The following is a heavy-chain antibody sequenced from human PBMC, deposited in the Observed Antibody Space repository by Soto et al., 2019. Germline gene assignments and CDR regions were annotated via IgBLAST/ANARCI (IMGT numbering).Heavy chain of an antibody. V-gene: IGHV3-33*01. D-gene: IGHD3-10*01. CDR3: AREDYYGSGSYIDYYYGMDV. CDR1: GFTFSSYG. Sequence: PGGSLRLSCAASGFTFSSYGMHWVRQAPGKGLEWVAVIWYDGSNKYYADSVKGRFTISRDNSKNTLYLQMNSLRAEDTAVYYCAREDYYGSGSYIDYYYGMDVWGQGTTVTVSS. CDR2: IWYDGSNK. J-gene: IGHJ6*02.